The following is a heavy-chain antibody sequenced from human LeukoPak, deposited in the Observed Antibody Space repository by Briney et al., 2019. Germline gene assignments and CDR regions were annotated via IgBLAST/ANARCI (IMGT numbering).Heavy chain of an antibody. Sequence: ASVRVSCKASGYTFTGYYMHWVRQAPGQGLEWMGWINPNSGGTNYAQKFQGRVTMTRDTSISTAYMELSRLRSDDTAVYYCARVSKVVGGYSYGEYFDYWGQGTLVTVSS. J-gene: IGHJ4*02. V-gene: IGHV1-2*02. D-gene: IGHD5-18*01. CDR2: INPNSGGT. CDR3: ARVSKVVGGYSYGEYFDY. CDR1: GYTFTGYY.